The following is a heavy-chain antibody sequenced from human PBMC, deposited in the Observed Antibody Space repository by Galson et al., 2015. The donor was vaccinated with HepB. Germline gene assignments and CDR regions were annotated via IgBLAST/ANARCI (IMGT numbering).Heavy chain of an antibody. CDR1: GFTFSGYA. CDR3: AKLSLVGPAIFPPDGFDI. CDR2: ISDGGGSR. V-gene: IGHV3-23*01. J-gene: IGHJ3*02. D-gene: IGHD2-2*01. Sequence: SLRLSCAASGFTFSGYAMSWVRQAPGTGLEWVSTISDGGGSRYYADSVKGRFTISRDNSKNTLYLQMNSLRAEDTAVYYCAKLSLVGPAIFPPDGFDIWGQGTMVTVSS.